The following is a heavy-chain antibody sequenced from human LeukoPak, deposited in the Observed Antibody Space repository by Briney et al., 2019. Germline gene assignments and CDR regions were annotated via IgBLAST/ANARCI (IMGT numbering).Heavy chain of an antibody. D-gene: IGHD3-10*01. CDR1: GFTFNNAW. CDR2: IKSKTDGGTT. J-gene: IGHJ4*02. CDR3: TTDRVWFGEFPFDY. Sequence: KAGGSLRLSCAASGFTFNNAWMNWVRQAPGKGLEWVGRIKSKTDGGTTDYAAPVKGRFTISRDDSKNTLYLQMNSLKTEDTAVYYCTTDRVWFGEFPFDYWGQGTLVTVSS. V-gene: IGHV3-15*07.